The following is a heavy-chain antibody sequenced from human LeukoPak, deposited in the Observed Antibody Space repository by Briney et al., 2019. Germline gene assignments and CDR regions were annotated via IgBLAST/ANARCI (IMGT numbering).Heavy chain of an antibody. J-gene: IGHJ4*02. CDR1: GGSISSYDYY. D-gene: IGHD3-10*01. CDR3: ARDGGYGSRITFDY. Sequence: SQTLSLTCTVSGGSISSYDYYWSWIRQPPGKGLEWIGYIHYSGSTYYNPSLKSRVTMSVDTSKNQFSLKLSSVTAADTAVYYCARDGGYGSRITFDYWGQGTLVAVSS. CDR2: IHYSGST. V-gene: IGHV4-30-4*01.